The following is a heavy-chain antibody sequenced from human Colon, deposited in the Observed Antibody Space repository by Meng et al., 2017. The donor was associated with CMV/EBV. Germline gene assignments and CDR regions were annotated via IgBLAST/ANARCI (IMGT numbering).Heavy chain of an antibody. Sequence: GGSLRLSCGASGFIFGSYEMMWFRQAPGKGLECISYISGTGITIHYADSVKGRFTISRDNAKNSVYLQMNSVRAEDTALYHCARGIGGGTSSRYVDYWGQGTLVTVSS. CDR3: ARGIGGGTSSRYVDY. V-gene: IGHV3-48*03. J-gene: IGHJ4*03. CDR2: ISGTGITI. CDR1: GFIFGSYE. D-gene: IGHD1-26*01.